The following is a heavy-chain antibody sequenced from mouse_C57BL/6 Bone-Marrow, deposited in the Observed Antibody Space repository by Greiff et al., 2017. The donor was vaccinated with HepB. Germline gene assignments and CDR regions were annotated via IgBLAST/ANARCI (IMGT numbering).Heavy chain of an antibody. CDR1: GFTFSSYG. D-gene: IGHD2-3*01. V-gene: IGHV5-4*01. CDR3: ARDDGYYWYFDV. CDR2: ISDGGSYT. J-gene: IGHJ1*03. Sequence: EVQVVESGGGLVKPGGSLKLSCAASGFTFSSYGMSWVRQTPEKRLEWVATISDGGSYTYYPDNVKGRFTISRDNAKNNLYLQMSHLKSEDTAMYYCARDDGYYWYFDVWGTGTTVTVSS.